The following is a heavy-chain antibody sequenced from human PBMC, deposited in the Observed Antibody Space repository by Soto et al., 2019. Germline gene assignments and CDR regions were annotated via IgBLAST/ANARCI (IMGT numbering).Heavy chain of an antibody. Sequence: VQLEECGGGLVQPGWSLRLSCAASGFTFSSYWMSWVRQAPGKGLEWVANIKQDGSEKYYVDSVKGRFTISRDNAKNSLYLQMNSLRAEDTAVYYCARQGAPYYYGSGSYYHPFDYWGQGTLVTVSS. V-gene: IGHV3-7*05. J-gene: IGHJ4*02. D-gene: IGHD3-10*01. CDR1: GFTFSSYW. CDR3: ARQGAPYYYGSGSYYHPFDY. CDR2: IKQDGSEK.